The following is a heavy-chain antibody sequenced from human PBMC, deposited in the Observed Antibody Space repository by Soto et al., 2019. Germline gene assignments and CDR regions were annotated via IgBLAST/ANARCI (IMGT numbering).Heavy chain of an antibody. CDR2: MYWNDDK. Sequence: QITLKESGPTQVKPTQTLTLTCTLSGFSLNSGGGGVVWIRPAPEKALEWLALMYWNDDKRYSPSLRSRLTITKDTSRNHIVLTLTNVDPGDTATYYCAHRPTGGMNGLGPWGQGTTVTVSS. D-gene: IGHD3-16*01. V-gene: IGHV2-5*01. CDR1: GFSLNSGGGG. CDR3: AHRPTGGMNGLGP. J-gene: IGHJ6*02.